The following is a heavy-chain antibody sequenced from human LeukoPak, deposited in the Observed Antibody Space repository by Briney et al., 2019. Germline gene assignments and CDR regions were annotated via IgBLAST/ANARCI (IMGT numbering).Heavy chain of an antibody. CDR2: IYTSGST. CDR3: ARDLPYDFRSDY. V-gene: IGHV4-61*02. D-gene: IGHD3-3*01. J-gene: IGHJ4*02. Sequence: SQTLSLTCTVSGGSISSGSYYWSWIRQPAGTGLEWIGRIYTSGSTNYNPSLKSRVIISVDTSKNPFSLKLSSVTAADSAVYYCARDLPYDFRSDYWGQGTLVTVSS. CDR1: GGSISSGSYY.